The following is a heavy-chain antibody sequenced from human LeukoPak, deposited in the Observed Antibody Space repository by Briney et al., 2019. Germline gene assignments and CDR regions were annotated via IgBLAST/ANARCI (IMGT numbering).Heavy chain of an antibody. CDR1: GGSISSYY. Sequence: PSETLSLTCTVSGGSISSYYWSWIRQPPGKGLEWIGYIYYSGSTNYNPSLKSRVTISVDTSKNQFSLKLSSVTALDTAVYYCARSRPEKYAGAFDYWGQGILVTVSS. CDR2: IYYSGST. V-gene: IGHV4-59*12. CDR3: ARSRPEKYAGAFDY. J-gene: IGHJ4*02. D-gene: IGHD7-27*01.